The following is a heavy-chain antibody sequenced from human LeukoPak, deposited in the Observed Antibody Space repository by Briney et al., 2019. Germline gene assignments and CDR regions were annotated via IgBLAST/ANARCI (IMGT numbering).Heavy chain of an antibody. CDR2: ISSDGRNK. D-gene: IGHD1-26*01. CDR1: GFTFSSYA. CDR3: ARDRKAGGVGEFDP. Sequence: GGSLRLSCAASGFTFSSYAMHWVRQAPGKGLEWMAVISSDGRNKYYADSVKGRFTISRDNSENTLYLQMNSLRAEDTAVYYCARDRKAGGVGEFDPWGQGTPVTVSS. V-gene: IGHV3-30*04. J-gene: IGHJ5*02.